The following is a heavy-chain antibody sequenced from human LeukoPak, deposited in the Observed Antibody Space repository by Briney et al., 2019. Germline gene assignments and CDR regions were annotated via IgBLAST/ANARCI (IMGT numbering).Heavy chain of an antibody. CDR3: ARDWSITIFGGYFDY. Sequence: PGGSLRLSCAASGFTFSDYYMSWIRQAPGKGLEWVSYISSSGSTIYHTDSVKGRFTISRDNAKNSLYLQMNSLRAEDTAVYYCARDWSITIFGGYFDYWGQGTLVTVSS. CDR1: GFTFSDYY. J-gene: IGHJ4*02. CDR2: ISSSGSTI. D-gene: IGHD3-3*01. V-gene: IGHV3-11*04.